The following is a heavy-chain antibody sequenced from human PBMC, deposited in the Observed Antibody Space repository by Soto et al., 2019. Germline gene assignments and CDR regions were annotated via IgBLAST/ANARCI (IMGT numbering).Heavy chain of an antibody. CDR2: VSGGSGVT. D-gene: IGHD1-1*01. CDR1: GFSFSTYG. Sequence: EMQLLESGGGLVQPGGSLRLSCVVSGFSFSTYGVTWVRQAPGKGLEWVCGVSGGSGVTHYTDSVKGRFTISGDDSKNTVYLQMHSLRGEDTAVYYWTRWNGDGDRGGQGTLVTVSS. V-gene: IGHV3-23*01. J-gene: IGHJ5*02. CDR3: TRWNGDGDR.